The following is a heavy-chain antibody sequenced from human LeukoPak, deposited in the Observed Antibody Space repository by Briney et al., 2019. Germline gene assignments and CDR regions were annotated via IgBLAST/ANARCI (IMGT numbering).Heavy chain of an antibody. V-gene: IGHV3-23*01. CDR3: AKGYSSPFDP. Sequence: PGGSLRLSCAASGFTFSTYAMSWVRQAPGKGLQWVSSISSSGGNTYYADSVKGRFTISRDNSKSTLYLQMNSLRAEDTAVYYCAKGYSSPFDPWGQGTLATVSS. D-gene: IGHD6-13*01. CDR2: ISSSGGNT. J-gene: IGHJ5*02. CDR1: GFTFSTYA.